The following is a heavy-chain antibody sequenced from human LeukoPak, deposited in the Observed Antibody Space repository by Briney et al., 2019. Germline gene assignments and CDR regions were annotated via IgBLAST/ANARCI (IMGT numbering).Heavy chain of an antibody. CDR2: INHSGST. V-gene: IGHV4-34*01. Sequence: SETLSLTCAVYGGSFSGYYWSWIRQPPGKGLEWIGEINHSGSTNYNPSLKSRVTISVDTSKNQFSLKLSSVTAADTAVYYCASLYYYYMDVWGKGTTVTISS. J-gene: IGHJ6*03. CDR1: GGSFSGYY. CDR3: ASLYYYYMDV.